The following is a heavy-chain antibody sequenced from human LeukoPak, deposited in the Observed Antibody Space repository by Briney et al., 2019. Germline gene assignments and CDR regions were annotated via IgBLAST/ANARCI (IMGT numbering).Heavy chain of an antibody. CDR2: IRYDGSNK. CDR3: AKDSKTYSGSYGVDY. D-gene: IGHD1-26*01. CDR1: GFTFSSYG. Sequence: GGSLRLSCAASGFTFSSYGMHWIRQAPGKGLEWVAFIRYDGSNKYYADSVKGRFTISRDNCKNTLYLQMNSLRAEDTAVYYCAKDSKTYSGSYGVDYWGQGTLVTVSS. J-gene: IGHJ4*02. V-gene: IGHV3-30*02.